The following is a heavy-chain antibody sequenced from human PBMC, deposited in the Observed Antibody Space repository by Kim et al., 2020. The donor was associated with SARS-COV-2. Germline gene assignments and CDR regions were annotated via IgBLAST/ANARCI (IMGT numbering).Heavy chain of an antibody. V-gene: IGHV1-69*13. CDR2: IIPIFGTA. D-gene: IGHD3-3*01. CDR1: GGTFSSYA. Sequence: SVKVSCKASGGTFSSYAISWVRQAPGQGLEWMGGIIPIFGTANYAQKFQGRVTITADESTSTAYMELSSLRSEDTAVYYCASKYDFWSGYQTYYYYGMDVWGQGTTVTVSS. J-gene: IGHJ6*02. CDR3: ASKYDFWSGYQTYYYYGMDV.